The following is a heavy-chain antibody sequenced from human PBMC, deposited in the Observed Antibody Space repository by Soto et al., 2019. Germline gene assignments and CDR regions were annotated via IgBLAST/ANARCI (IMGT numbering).Heavy chain of an antibody. CDR2: MNPNSGNT. D-gene: IGHD2-15*01. Sequence: GASVKVSCKASGYTFTGYDMNWVRQATGQGLEWMGWMNPNSGNTGYAQKFQGRVTMTRNTSISTAYMELSSLRSEDTAVYYCARIFAFFLFVVSAARKDAFDIWGQRTMVTVSS. CDR1: GYTFTGYD. CDR3: ARIFAFFLFVVSAARKDAFDI. V-gene: IGHV1-8*01. J-gene: IGHJ3*02.